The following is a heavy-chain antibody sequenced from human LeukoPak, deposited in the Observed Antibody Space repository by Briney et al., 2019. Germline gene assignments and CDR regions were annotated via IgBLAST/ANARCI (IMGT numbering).Heavy chain of an antibody. CDR3: ARGLVVVVPAAILRYYYYYMDV. CDR1: GYTFTSYD. D-gene: IGHD2-2*02. Sequence: ASVKVSCKASGYTFTSYDINWVRQATGQGLEWMGWMNPNSGNTGYAQKFQGRVTMTRNTSISTAYMELSSLRSEDTAVYYCARGLVVVVPAAILRYYYYYMDVWGKGTTVTVSS. V-gene: IGHV1-8*01. CDR2: MNPNSGNT. J-gene: IGHJ6*03.